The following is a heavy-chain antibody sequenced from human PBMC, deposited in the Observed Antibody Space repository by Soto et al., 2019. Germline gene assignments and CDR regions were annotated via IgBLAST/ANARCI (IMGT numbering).Heavy chain of an antibody. V-gene: IGHV4-39*01. D-gene: IGHD6-13*01. Sequence: PSETLSLTCSVSDDSINSDKYYWGWIRQPPGKGLEWIGSIYYSGNAYYNPSLQTRVTISLDTSKNQFSLKLSSVTAADTAVYYCARQEGSSWNPLDYWGQGTLVTVSS. CDR1: DDSINSDKYY. CDR3: ARQEGSSWNPLDY. CDR2: IYYSGNA. J-gene: IGHJ4*02.